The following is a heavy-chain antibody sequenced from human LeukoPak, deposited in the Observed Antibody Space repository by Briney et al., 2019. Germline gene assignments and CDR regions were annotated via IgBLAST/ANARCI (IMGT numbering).Heavy chain of an antibody. CDR1: GFTISNKY. V-gene: IGHV3-53*05. CDR2: IYSDGRT. J-gene: IGHJ6*03. Sequence: GGSLRLSCAASGFTISNKYMTWVRQAPGKGLEWVSLIYSDGRTYYADSVKGRFTISRDNSKNSLYLQMNSLRAEDTALYYCAKDRAPPGYYYYYMDVWGKGTTVTVSS. CDR3: AKDRAPPGYYYYYMDV. D-gene: IGHD3-10*01.